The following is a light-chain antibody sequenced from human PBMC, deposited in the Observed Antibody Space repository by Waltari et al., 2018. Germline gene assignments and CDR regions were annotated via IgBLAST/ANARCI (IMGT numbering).Light chain of an antibody. V-gene: IGLV2-11*01. CDR2: DVT. CDR3: CSYAVTSYSYV. CDR1: SSDVGGYDF. J-gene: IGLJ1*01. Sequence: QSVLTQPPSVSGSPGHSVTISCTGTSSDVGGYDFVSWYQQDPGKAPKLLLFDVTKRPSGVPSRFSASKSGNTASLTISGLQAEDEADYYCCSYAVTSYSYVFGGGTKVIV.